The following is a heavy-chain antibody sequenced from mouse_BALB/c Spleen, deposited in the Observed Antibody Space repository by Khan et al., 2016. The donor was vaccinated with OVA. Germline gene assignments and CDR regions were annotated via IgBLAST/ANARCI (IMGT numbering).Heavy chain of an antibody. D-gene: IGHD1-2*01. CDR2: ISSGGTYP. V-gene: IGHV5-6*01. J-gene: IGHJ4*01. CDR3: TRFITTTTGDYYAMDY. Sequence: EVELVESGGDLVNPGGSLKLSCAASGFIFSSYGMSWVRQTPDKRLEWVATISSGGTYPYYPDSVKGRFNISRDNAKNTLSLQMSSLKSEDTAMYYCTRFITTTTGDYYAMDYWGQGTSVTVSS. CDR1: GFIFSSYG.